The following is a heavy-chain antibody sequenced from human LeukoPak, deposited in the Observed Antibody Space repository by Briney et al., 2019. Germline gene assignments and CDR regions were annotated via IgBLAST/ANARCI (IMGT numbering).Heavy chain of an antibody. D-gene: IGHD2-21*01. CDR3: ASPGEGGRLWDFDY. V-gene: IGHV3-7*01. Sequence: GGSLRLSCAASGFTFSSYWMSWVRQAPGKGLEWVANIKQDGSEKYYVDSVKGRFTISRDNAENSLYLQMNSLRAEDTAAYYCASPGEGGRLWDFDYWGQGTLVTVSS. J-gene: IGHJ4*02. CDR1: GFTFSSYW. CDR2: IKQDGSEK.